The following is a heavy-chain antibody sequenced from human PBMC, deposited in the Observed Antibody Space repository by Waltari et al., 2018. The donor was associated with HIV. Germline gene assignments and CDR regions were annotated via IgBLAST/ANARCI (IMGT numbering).Heavy chain of an antibody. Sequence: QVQLVESGGGVVQPGRSLRLSCAASGFPFSSYGMHWVRQAPVRGLEWVAVISNDGSNKYYADSVKGRFTIARDNSKNTLYLQMNSLRAEDTAVYYCAKGWTPRYFDYWGQGTLVTVSS. D-gene: IGHD1-1*01. J-gene: IGHJ4*02. V-gene: IGHV3-30*18. CDR3: AKGWTPRYFDY. CDR1: GFPFSSYG. CDR2: ISNDGSNK.